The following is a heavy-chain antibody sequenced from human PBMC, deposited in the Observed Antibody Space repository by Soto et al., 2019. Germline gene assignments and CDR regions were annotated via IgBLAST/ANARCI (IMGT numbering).Heavy chain of an antibody. CDR1: GGSISSAAYY. Sequence: QVQLQESGPGLVKPSQTLSLSCTVAGGSISSAAYYWSWIRQHPGKGLEWIGYISHSGSTYYTPSLKKRVIISADTAKNQFSLNLTSVTAAATAVYYCASEYTYGSNFFDCWGQGALVTVSS. CDR3: ASEYTYGSNFFDC. D-gene: IGHD5-18*01. J-gene: IGHJ4*02. CDR2: ISHSGST. V-gene: IGHV4-31*03.